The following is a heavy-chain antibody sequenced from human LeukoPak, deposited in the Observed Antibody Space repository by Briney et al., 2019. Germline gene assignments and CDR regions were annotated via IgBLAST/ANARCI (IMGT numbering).Heavy chain of an antibody. J-gene: IGHJ4*02. CDR1: GGSISSGGYS. CDR2: IYHSGST. V-gene: IGHV4-30-2*01. D-gene: IGHD4-17*01. Sequence: SETLSLTCAVSGGSISSGGYSWSWIRQPPGKGLEWIGYIYHSGSTYYNPSLKSRVTISVDRSKNQFSLKPSSVTAADTAVYYCASADMSYGDSYYFDYWGQGTLVTVSS. CDR3: ASADMSYGDSYYFDY.